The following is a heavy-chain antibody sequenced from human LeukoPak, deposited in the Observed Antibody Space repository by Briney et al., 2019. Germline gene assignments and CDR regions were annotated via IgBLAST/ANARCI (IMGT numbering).Heavy chain of an antibody. Sequence: SETLSLTCTVSGYSISSGYYWGWIRQPPGKGLEWIGSIYHSGSTYYNPSLKSRVTISVDTSKNQFSLKLSSVTAADTAVYYCARIYCSGGSCYLGQITYYYYYYMDVWGKGTTVTVSS. CDR2: IYHSGST. V-gene: IGHV4-38-2*02. CDR3: ARIYCSGGSCYLGQITYYYYYYMDV. D-gene: IGHD2-15*01. J-gene: IGHJ6*03. CDR1: GYSISSGYY.